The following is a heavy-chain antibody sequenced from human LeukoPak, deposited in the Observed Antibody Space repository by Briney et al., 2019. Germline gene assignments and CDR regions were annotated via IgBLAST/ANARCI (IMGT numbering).Heavy chain of an antibody. Sequence: PGGSLRLSCAASGFTFSSYSMNWVRQAPGKGLEWVSPISSGSSYIYYADSVKGRFTISRDNAKNSLYLQMNSLRAEDTAVYYCARMSSSGHYFDYWGQGTLVTVSS. V-gene: IGHV3-21*01. J-gene: IGHJ4*02. CDR2: ISSGSSYI. CDR1: GFTFSSYS. CDR3: ARMSSSGHYFDY. D-gene: IGHD6-19*01.